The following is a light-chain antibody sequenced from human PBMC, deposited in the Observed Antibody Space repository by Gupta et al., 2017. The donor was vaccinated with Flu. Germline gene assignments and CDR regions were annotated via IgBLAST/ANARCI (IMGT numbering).Light chain of an antibody. V-gene: IGKV3-20*01. CDR2: GTS. J-gene: IGKJ2*01. CDR3: HHYGTSPYT. Sequence: LAQSPGTLSLSPGESVTLSCRAGESVNRNHLAWYQQKPGQAPRLLMYGTSNRAPGIPDRFSGGGSGTDFTLTINRLDPEDSAVFYCHHYGTSPYTFGQGTKLEIK. CDR1: ESVNRNH.